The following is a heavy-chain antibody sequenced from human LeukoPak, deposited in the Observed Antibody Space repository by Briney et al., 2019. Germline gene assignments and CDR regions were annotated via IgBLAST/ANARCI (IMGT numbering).Heavy chain of an antibody. D-gene: IGHD2-2*01. V-gene: IGHV4-34*01. Sequence: PSETLSLTCTVSGGSTSSYYWSWIRQPPGKGLEWIGEINHSGSTNYNPSLKSRVTISVDASKNQFSLKLSSVTAADTAVYYCARGVVPAARLDYWGQGTLVTVSS. CDR1: GGSTSSYY. J-gene: IGHJ4*02. CDR3: ARGVVPAARLDY. CDR2: INHSGST.